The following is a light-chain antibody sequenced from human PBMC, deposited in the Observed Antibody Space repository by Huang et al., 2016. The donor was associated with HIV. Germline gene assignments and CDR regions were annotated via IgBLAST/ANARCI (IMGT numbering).Light chain of an antibody. CDR2: MAF. J-gene: IGKJ2*01. V-gene: IGKV2-28*01. Sequence: DIVMTQSPLSLPVTPGEPASISCRSSQGLLPDKGNNYLDWYLQKPGQSPQLLIYMAFYRASGVPDRFSGSGSGTDFTLKISRVEAEDVGVYYCIQALQTPYTFGQGTKLEIK. CDR1: QGLLPDKGNNY. CDR3: IQALQTPYT.